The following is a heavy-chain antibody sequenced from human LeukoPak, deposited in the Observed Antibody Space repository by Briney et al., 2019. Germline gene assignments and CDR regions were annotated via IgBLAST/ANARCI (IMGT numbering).Heavy chain of an antibody. V-gene: IGHV3-7*01. D-gene: IGHD1-26*01. Sequence: GGSLRLSCAASGFTFSSQWMSWVRQAPGKGLEWVANVNQGGTEKYYVDSVKGRFTISRDNAKNTLYLQMNSLRAEDTAVYYCARERWERRMDVWGKGTTVTISS. CDR1: GFTFSSQW. CDR3: ARERWERRMDV. CDR2: VNQGGTEK. J-gene: IGHJ6*04.